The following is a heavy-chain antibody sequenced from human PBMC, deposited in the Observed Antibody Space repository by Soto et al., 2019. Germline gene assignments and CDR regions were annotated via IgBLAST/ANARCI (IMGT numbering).Heavy chain of an antibody. CDR2: INHSGST. CDR1: GGSFSGYY. D-gene: IGHD3-3*01. J-gene: IGHJ6*04. V-gene: IGHV4-34*01. CDR3: ARVRRYYDFWSGSGLDV. Sequence: PSETLSLTCAVYGGSFSGYYWSWIRQPPGKGLEWIGEINHSGSTNYNPSLKSRVTISVDTSKNQFSLKLSSVTAADTAVYYCARVRRYYDFWSGSGLDVWGKGTTVTVSS.